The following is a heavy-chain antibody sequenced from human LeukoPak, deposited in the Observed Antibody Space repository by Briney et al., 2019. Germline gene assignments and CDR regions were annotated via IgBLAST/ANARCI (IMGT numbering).Heavy chain of an antibody. D-gene: IGHD6-19*01. CDR3: ARLGIAVAGNRAFDI. J-gene: IGHJ3*02. V-gene: IGHV4-39*01. CDR2: IYYSGST. Sequence: SETLSLTCTVSGGSISSNNYYWGWIRQPPGKGLEWIGSIYYSGSTYYNPSLKSRVIISVDTSKNQFSLKLSSVTAADTAVYYCARLGIAVAGNRAFDIWGQRTMVTVSS. CDR1: GGSISSNNYY.